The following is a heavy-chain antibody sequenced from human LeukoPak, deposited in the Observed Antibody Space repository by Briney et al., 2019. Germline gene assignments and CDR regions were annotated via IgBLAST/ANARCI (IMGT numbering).Heavy chain of an antibody. CDR3: AKRPSDYGDYVSYFDY. CDR1: GFSFISYG. CDR2: ISDDGRRK. Sequence: GGSLRLSCAASGFSFISYGMHWVRQAPGKGLEWVGVISDDGRRKDYADSVKGRFTISRDNSKDALYLQMNSLRAEDTAVYYCAKRPSDYGDYVSYFDYWGQGTLVTVSS. V-gene: IGHV3-30*18. J-gene: IGHJ4*02. D-gene: IGHD4-17*01.